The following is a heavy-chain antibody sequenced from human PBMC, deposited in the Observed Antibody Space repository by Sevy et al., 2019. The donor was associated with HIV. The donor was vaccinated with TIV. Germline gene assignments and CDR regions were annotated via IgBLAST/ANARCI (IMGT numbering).Heavy chain of an antibody. D-gene: IGHD1-26*01. CDR2: ISSTGNNK. V-gene: IGHV3-11*04. J-gene: IGHJ4*02. CDR1: GFTFSDYA. CDR3: VRVGWAPPVDY. Sequence: GGSLRLSCVASGFTFSDYAMSWVRQAPGKGLEWVSYISSTGNNKYYADSVKGRFTISRENAKKSLYLQMNSLRAEDTAVYYCVRVGWAPPVDYWGQGTLVTVSS.